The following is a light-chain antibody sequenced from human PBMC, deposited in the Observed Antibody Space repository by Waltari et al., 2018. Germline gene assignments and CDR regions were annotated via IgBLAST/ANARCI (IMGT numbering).Light chain of an antibody. J-gene: IGLJ2*01. CDR3: QSYDSSLSGVV. CDR1: SSNIGAGYD. Sequence: QSVLTQPPSVSGAPGQRVTISCTGSSSNIGAGYDVHWYQQLPGTAPKLLISGNSNRPSGVPDRFSGSKSGTSAYLAITGLQAEDEADYYGQSYDSSLSGVVFGGGTKLTVL. V-gene: IGLV1-40*01. CDR2: GNS.